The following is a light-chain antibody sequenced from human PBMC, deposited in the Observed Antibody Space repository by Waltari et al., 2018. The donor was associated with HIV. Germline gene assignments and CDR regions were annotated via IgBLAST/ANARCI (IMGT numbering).Light chain of an antibody. CDR3: CSYTKLTTHYVL. V-gene: IGLV2-14*03. Sequence: SALTQPASVSVSPRQTITLSSNGTTSDIVGYNYVSWYQRHPDKAPKLIIFGSSNRPSGISSLFSDSKSGNTASLTISVLQAEDEADYYCCSYTKLTTHYVLFGGGTKLTVL. CDR1: TSDIVGYNY. J-gene: IGLJ3*02. CDR2: GSS.